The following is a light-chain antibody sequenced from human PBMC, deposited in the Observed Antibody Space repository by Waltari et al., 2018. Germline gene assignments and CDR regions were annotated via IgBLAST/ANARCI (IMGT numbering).Light chain of an antibody. Sequence: QSVLTQPPSVSGAPGQRVTISCTGSRSHLGAGDHVHWHQQRPGTAPKLLIFNNNNRPSGVPDRFSGSKSGTSASLAITGLQAEDEAHYYCQSYDSSLSGFYVFGTGTKVTVL. CDR1: RSHLGAGDH. V-gene: IGLV1-40*01. CDR2: NNN. J-gene: IGLJ1*01. CDR3: QSYDSSLSGFYV.